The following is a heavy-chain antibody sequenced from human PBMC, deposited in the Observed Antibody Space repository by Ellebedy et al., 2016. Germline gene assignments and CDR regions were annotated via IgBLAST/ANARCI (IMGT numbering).Heavy chain of an antibody. D-gene: IGHD2-15*01. J-gene: IGHJ4*02. Sequence: GESLKISCAASGFTFSPYAMSWVRQAPGKGLEWVSTISGTGFTTYYSDSVKGRFPISRDNSKNTLYLQMKSLRAEDTALYYCAKVAGFCSGGSCYSDYWGQGTLVTVSS. CDR2: ISGTGFTT. V-gene: IGHV3-23*01. CDR3: AKVAGFCSGGSCYSDY. CDR1: GFTFSPYA.